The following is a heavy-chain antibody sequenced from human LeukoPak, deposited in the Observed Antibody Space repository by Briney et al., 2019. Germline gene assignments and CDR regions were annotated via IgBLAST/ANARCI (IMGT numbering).Heavy chain of an antibody. CDR3: ARGGPRLYCSGGSCYSAGGAFDI. J-gene: IGHJ3*02. CDR2: MSYDGGDK. V-gene: IGHV3-30-3*01. CDR1: GFTFSTYA. Sequence: GGSLRLSCAASGFTFSTYAMHWVRQAPGKGLESVALMSYDGGDKDYADSVKGRFTISRDNPKKTLYLQMNGLRAEDTAVYYCARGGPRLYCSGGSCYSAGGAFDIWGQGTMVTVSS. D-gene: IGHD2-15*01.